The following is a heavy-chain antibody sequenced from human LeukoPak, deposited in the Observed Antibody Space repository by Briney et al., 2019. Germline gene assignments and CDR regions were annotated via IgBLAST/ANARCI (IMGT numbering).Heavy chain of an antibody. CDR3: ARDSSGTANYYYYYYMDV. CDR2: IYHSGST. D-gene: IGHD6-19*01. CDR1: GYSISSGYY. Sequence: SETLSLTCTVSGYSISSGYYWGWIRQPPGKGLEWIGSIYHSGSTYYNPSLKSRVTISVDTSKNQFSLKLSSVTAADTAVYYCARDSSGTANYYYYYYMDVWGKGTTVTVSS. V-gene: IGHV4-38-2*02. J-gene: IGHJ6*03.